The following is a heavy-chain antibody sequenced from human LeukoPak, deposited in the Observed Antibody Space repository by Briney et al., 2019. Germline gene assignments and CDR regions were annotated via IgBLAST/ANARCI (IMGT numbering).Heavy chain of an antibody. J-gene: IGHJ6*03. CDR3: ARRYCSSTSCNYYYMDV. V-gene: IGHV1-18*01. D-gene: IGHD2-2*01. Sequence: GALVKVSCKASGYTFTSYGIIWVRQAPGQGLEWMGWISAYNGNTNYAQKLQGRVTMTTDTSTSTAYMELRSLRSDDTAVYYCARRYCSSTSCNYYYMDVWGKGTTVTVSS. CDR2: ISAYNGNT. CDR1: GYTFTSYG.